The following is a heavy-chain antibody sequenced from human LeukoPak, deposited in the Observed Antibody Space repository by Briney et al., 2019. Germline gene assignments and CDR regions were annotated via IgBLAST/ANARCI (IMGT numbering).Heavy chain of an antibody. CDR2: IYYSGST. D-gene: IGHD1-1*01. J-gene: IGHJ6*02. V-gene: IGHV4-59*01. Sequence: SETLSLTCTVSGGSISSYYWSWIRQPPGKGLEWIGYIYYSGSTNYNPSLKSRVTISVDTSKNQFSLKLSSVTAADTAVYYCARDLRYGGMDVWGQGTTVTVSS. CDR1: GGSISSYY. CDR3: ARDLRYGGMDV.